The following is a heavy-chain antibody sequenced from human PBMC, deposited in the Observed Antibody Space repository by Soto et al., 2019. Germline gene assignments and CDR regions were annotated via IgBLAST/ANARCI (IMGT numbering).Heavy chain of an antibody. CDR2: IYYSGST. CDR3: ARLEVGEPAASFDY. D-gene: IGHD2-2*01. CDR1: GGSISSSSYY. Sequence: SETLSLTCTVSGGSISSSSYYWGWIRQPPGKGLEWIGSIYYSGSTYYNPSLKSRVTISVDTSKNQFSLKLSSVTAADTAVYYCARLEVGEPAASFDYWGQGTLVTVSS. J-gene: IGHJ4*02. V-gene: IGHV4-39*01.